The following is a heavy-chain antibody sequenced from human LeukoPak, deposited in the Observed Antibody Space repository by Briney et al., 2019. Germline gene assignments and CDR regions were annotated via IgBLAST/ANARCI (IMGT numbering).Heavy chain of an antibody. V-gene: IGHV3-23*01. J-gene: IGHJ4*02. Sequence: GGSLRLSCAASGFTFSSYGMSWVRQAPGKGLEWVSAISGSGGSTYYADSVKGRFTISRDNSKNTLYLQMNSLRAEDTAVYYCARLYSGSYYGFGYYFDYWGQGTLVTVSS. CDR1: GFTFSSYG. CDR3: ARLYSGSYYGFGYYFDY. D-gene: IGHD1-26*01. CDR2: ISGSGGST.